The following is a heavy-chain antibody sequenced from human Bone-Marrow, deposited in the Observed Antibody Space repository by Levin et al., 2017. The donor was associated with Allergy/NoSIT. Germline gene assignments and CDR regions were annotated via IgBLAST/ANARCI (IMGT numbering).Heavy chain of an antibody. CDR3: ARELEYQLRKYYYYGMDV. V-gene: IGHV1-2*02. CDR1: GYTFTGYY. D-gene: IGHD2-2*01. Sequence: VKVSCKASGYTFTGYYMHWVRQAPGQGLEWMGWINPNSGGTNYAQKFQGRVTMTRDTSISTAYMELSRLRSDDTAVYYCARELEYQLRKYYYYGMDVWGQGTTVTVSS. CDR2: INPNSGGT. J-gene: IGHJ6*02.